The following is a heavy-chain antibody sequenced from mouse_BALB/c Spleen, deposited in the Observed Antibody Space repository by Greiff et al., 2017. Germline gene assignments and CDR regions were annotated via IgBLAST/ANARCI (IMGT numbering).Heavy chain of an antibody. Sequence: EVMLVESGGGLVQPGGSRKLSCAASGFTFSSFGMHWVRQAPEKGLEWVAYISSGSSTIYYADTVKGRFTISRDNPKNTLFLQMTSLRSEDTAMYYCARERNYYGSSSYWYCDVWGAGTTVTVSS. CDR2: ISSGSSTI. D-gene: IGHD1-1*01. J-gene: IGHJ1*01. CDR3: ARERNYYGSSSYWYCDV. V-gene: IGHV5-17*02. CDR1: GFTFSSFG.